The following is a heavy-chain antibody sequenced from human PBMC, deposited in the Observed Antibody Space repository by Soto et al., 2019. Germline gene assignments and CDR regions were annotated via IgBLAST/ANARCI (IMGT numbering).Heavy chain of an antibody. V-gene: IGHV3-53*02. CDR2: TFSGGNT. Sequence: ELQLVETGGGWIQTGGSLRLSCAASGFSISSHYIAWVRQPPGKGLEWVSTTFSGGNTEYAASVKGRCSISRDNYKNTLYLQMDNLRGEDTAVYYCARKPPSAIQGWAFGMDVWGQGTTVSVSS. J-gene: IGHJ6*02. CDR3: ARKPPSAIQGWAFGMDV. CDR1: GFSISSHY. D-gene: IGHD2-21*01.